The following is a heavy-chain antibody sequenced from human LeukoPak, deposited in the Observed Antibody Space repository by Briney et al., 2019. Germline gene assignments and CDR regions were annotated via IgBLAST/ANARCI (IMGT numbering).Heavy chain of an antibody. CDR1: GFTFSDYA. CDR3: AYGGGSQSHA. V-gene: IGHV3-23*01. Sequence: PGGSLRLSCAVSGFTFSDYAMSWVRQAPREGLEWVSTVSGGGGPSIFYYADSVKGRFTISRDNSKNKIYLQMNSLRADHTAIYHCAYGGGSQSHAWGQGTLVVVSS. D-gene: IGHD3-16*01. CDR2: VSGGGGPSIF. J-gene: IGHJ5*02.